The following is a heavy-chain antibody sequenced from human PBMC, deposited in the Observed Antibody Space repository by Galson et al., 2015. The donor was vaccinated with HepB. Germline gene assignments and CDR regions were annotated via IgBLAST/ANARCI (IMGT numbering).Heavy chain of an antibody. Sequence: SLRLPCAASGFTFSNYWMTWVRQAPGKGLEWVANIKQDGSEKYYVDSVKGRFTISRDNAKNSLYLQMNSLRAEDTAVYYCASPPAYCGGDCDYWGQGTLVTVSS. J-gene: IGHJ4*02. V-gene: IGHV3-7*03. CDR3: ASPPAYCGGDCDY. D-gene: IGHD2-21*01. CDR1: GFTFSNYW. CDR2: IKQDGSEK.